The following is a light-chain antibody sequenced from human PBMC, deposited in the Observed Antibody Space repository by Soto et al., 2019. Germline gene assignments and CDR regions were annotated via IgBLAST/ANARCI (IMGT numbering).Light chain of an antibody. Sequence: EIVMTQSPATLSVSPGERATLSCRASRSVSSNLAWYQQKPGQAPRLLISGASTRATGIPARFSGSGSGTEFNLTISSLQSEDLAVYYCQQYNNWPPYTFGQGTKLEIK. CDR2: GAS. V-gene: IGKV3-15*01. CDR1: RSVSSN. CDR3: QQYNNWPPYT. J-gene: IGKJ2*01.